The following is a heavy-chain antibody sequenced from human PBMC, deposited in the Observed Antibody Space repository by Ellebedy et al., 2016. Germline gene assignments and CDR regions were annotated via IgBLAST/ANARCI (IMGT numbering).Heavy chain of an antibody. Sequence: ASVKVSXXASGYTFTSYDINWVRQATGQGLEWMGWMNTNSGNTGYAQKFQGRVTMTRDTSISTAYLELSSLISEDTAVYYCVRPITYGDYDCWGQGTLVTVSS. CDR2: MNTNSGNT. CDR3: VRPITYGDYDC. V-gene: IGHV1-8*01. D-gene: IGHD4-17*01. CDR1: GYTFTSYD. J-gene: IGHJ4*02.